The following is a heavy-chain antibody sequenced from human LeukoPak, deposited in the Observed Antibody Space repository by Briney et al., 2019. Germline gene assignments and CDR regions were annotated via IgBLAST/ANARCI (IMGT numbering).Heavy chain of an antibody. CDR3: AREQLPYGDYAGYFDL. D-gene: IGHD4-17*01. V-gene: IGHV3-21*01. J-gene: IGHJ2*01. Sequence: KSGGSLRLSCAASGFNFKSYTINWLRPAPGKGLAWVSSITSPTSDVYYADSVIGRFTISRDNAKNTLYLQMNSLRAEDTAVYYCAREQLPYGDYAGYFDLWGRGTLVTVSS. CDR2: ITSPTSDV. CDR1: GFNFKSYT.